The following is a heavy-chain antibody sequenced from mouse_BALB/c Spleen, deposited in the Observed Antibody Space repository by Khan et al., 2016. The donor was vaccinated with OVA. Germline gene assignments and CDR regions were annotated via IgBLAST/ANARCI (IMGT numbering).Heavy chain of an antibody. J-gene: IGHJ3*01. CDR2: INPSTGYT. CDR1: GYTFTSYW. CDR3: ANHGSSSAWLTY. V-gene: IGHV1-7*01. D-gene: IGHD1-1*01. Sequence: QVHVKQSGAELAKPGASVKMSCKASGYTFTSYWMHWVKQRPGQGLEWIGYINPSTGYTEYNQRFKDKATLTADKSSSTAYMQRSSLTAEESAVYYCANHGSSSAWLTYWGQGTLVTVSA.